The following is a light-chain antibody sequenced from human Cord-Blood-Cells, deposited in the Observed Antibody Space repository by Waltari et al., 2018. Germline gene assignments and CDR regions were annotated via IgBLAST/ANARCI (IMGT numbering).Light chain of an antibody. Sequence: QSALPPPASVSGSPGQSITISRTGTSSDVGSYNLVSWYQQHPGKAPKLMIYEVSKRPSGVSNRFSGSKSGNTASLTIAGLQAEDEADYYCCSYAGSSTYVLGTGTKVTVL. CDR1: SSDVGSYNL. CDR2: EVS. CDR3: CSYAGSSTYV. J-gene: IGLJ1*01. V-gene: IGLV2-23*02.